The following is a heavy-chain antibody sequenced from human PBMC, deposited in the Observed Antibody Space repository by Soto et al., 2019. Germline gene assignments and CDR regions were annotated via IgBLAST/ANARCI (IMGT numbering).Heavy chain of an antibody. CDR2: ISWNSGRI. D-gene: IGHD5-12*01. Sequence: GGSLRLSCAASGFKFDDYSMHWVRQGPGKGLEWVSGISWNSGRIEYADSVKGRFTISRDNAKNSLYPQANSLTADDTALYYCAKAPTPLRFYFYYGMDVWGQGTTVTVSS. V-gene: IGHV3-9*01. J-gene: IGHJ6*02. CDR1: GFKFDDYS. CDR3: AKAPTPLRFYFYYGMDV.